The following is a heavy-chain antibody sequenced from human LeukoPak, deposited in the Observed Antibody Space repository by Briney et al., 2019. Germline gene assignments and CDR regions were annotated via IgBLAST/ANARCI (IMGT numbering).Heavy chain of an antibody. J-gene: IGHJ4*02. CDR2: INHSGST. Sequence: SETLSLTCAVYGGSFSGYYWSWIRQPPGKGLEWIGEINHSGSTNYNPSLKSRVTISVDTSKNQFSLKLSSVTAVDTAVYYCARKRGFYGSGSSSPFDYWGQGTLVTVSS. CDR3: ARKRGFYGSGSSSPFDY. CDR1: GGSFSGYY. D-gene: IGHD3-10*01. V-gene: IGHV4-34*01.